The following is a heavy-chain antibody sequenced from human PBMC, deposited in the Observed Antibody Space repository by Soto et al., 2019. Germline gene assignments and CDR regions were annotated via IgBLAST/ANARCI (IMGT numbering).Heavy chain of an antibody. D-gene: IGHD3-3*01. V-gene: IGHV3-23*01. CDR3: AKDQKAKILEWPNGDWCPDY. CDR2: ISGSGGST. Sequence: GGSLRLSCAASGFTFSSYAMSWVRQAPGKGLEWVSAISGSGGSTYYADSVKGRFTISRDNSKNTLYLQMNRLRAEDTAVNYCAKDQKAKILEWPNGDWCPDYWGQGTLVTVSS. J-gene: IGHJ4*02. CDR1: GFTFSSYA.